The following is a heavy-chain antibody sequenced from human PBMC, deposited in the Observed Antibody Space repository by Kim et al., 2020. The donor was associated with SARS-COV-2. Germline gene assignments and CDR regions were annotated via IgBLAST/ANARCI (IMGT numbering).Heavy chain of an antibody. Sequence: GGSLRLSCAASGFTFSNAWMSWVRQAPGKGLEWVGRIKTKTDGGTSEYAAPVQGRITISRADYAQTLHLQIHSLKTEDAALYYCDSRSGYSYNYWGQGTL. V-gene: IGHV3-15*01. CDR1: GFTFSNAW. D-gene: IGHD5-18*01. J-gene: IGHJ4*02. CDR3: DSRSGYSYNY. CDR2: IKTKTDGGTS.